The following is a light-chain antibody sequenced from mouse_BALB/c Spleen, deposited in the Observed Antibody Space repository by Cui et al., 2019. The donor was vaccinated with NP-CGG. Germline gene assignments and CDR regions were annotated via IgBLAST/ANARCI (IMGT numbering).Light chain of an antibody. V-gene: IGLV1*01. CDR2: GTN. CDR3: ALWYSNHWV. CDR1: TGAVTTSNY. J-gene: IGLJ1*01. Sequence: QAVLTQESALTTSPGETVTLTCRSSTGAVTTSNYANWVQEKPDHLFTGLIGGTNNRVPGVPARFSGSLIGDKAALIITGAQNEDEAIYFCALWYSNHWVFGGGTKLTVL.